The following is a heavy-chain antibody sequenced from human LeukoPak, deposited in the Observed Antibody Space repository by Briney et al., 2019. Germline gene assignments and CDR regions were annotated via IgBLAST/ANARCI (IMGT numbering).Heavy chain of an antibody. CDR1: GYTFTSYA. CDR3: ARNYDFWSGYP. D-gene: IGHD3-3*01. Sequence: ASVKVSCKASGYTFTSYAMNWVRQAPGQGLEWMGWINPNSGGTNYAQKFQGRVTMTRDTSISTAYMELSRLRSDDTAVYCCARNYDFWSGYPWGQGTPVTDSS. CDR2: INPNSGGT. J-gene: IGHJ5*02. V-gene: IGHV1-2*02.